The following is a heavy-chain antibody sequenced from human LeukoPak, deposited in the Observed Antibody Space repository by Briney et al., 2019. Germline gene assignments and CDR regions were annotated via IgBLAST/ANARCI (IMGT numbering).Heavy chain of an antibody. V-gene: IGHV1-69*04. J-gene: IGHJ3*02. D-gene: IGHD1-26*01. CDR3: ARDPYSGSYFDDAFDI. CDR1: GYPFIDYY. Sequence: SVKVSCKASGYPFIDYYLHWVRQAPGQGLEWMGRIIPILGIADYAQKFQGRVTITADKSTSTAYMELSSLRSEDTAVYYCARDPYSGSYFDDAFDIWGQGTMVTVSS. CDR2: IIPILGIA.